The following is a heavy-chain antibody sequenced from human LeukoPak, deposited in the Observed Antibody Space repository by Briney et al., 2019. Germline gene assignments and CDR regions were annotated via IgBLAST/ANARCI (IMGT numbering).Heavy chain of an antibody. CDR2: IYTSGST. J-gene: IGHJ4*02. CDR1: GGSISSNY. Sequence: SETLSLTCTVSGGSISSNYWSWIRQPAGKGLEWIGRIYTSGSTNYNPSLKSRVTMSVDTSKNQFSLKLSSVTAADTAVYYCARENPYDILTGYPFCYWGQGTLVTVSS. CDR3: ARENPYDILTGYPFCY. D-gene: IGHD3-9*01. V-gene: IGHV4-4*07.